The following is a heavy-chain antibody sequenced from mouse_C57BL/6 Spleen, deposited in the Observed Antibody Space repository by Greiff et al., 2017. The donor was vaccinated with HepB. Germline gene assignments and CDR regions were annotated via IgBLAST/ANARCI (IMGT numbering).Heavy chain of an antibody. D-gene: IGHD2-3*01. CDR2: IDPSDSYT. Sequence: QVQLQQPGAELVKPGASVKLSCKASGYTFTSYWMQWVKQRPGQGLEWIGEIDPSDSYTNYNQKFKGKATLTVDTSSSTAYMQLSSLTSEDSAVYYCAINDGYYEYWGQGTTLTVSS. J-gene: IGHJ2*01. V-gene: IGHV1-50*01. CDR1: GYTFTSYW. CDR3: AINDGYYEY.